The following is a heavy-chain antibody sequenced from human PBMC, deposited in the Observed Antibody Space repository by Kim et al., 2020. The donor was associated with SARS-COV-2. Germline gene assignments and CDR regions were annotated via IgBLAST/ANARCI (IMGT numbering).Heavy chain of an antibody. CDR1: GFIFSNYD. Sequence: GGSLRLSCTASGFIFSNYDIHWVRQAPGKGLQWVAVISHDGSIEYYAESVKGRFTISRDDSKSTLYLQMNSLRAEDTAVYYCGRDSEMATIRGYLDYWGQGTVVTVSS. D-gene: IGHD3-10*01. J-gene: IGHJ4*02. CDR3: GRDSEMATIRGYLDY. V-gene: IGHV3-30*04. CDR2: ISHDGSIE.